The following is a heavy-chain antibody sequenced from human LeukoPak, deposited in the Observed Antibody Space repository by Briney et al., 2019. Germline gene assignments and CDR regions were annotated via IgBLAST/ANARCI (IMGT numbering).Heavy chain of an antibody. CDR2: ISYDGSNK. CDR3: AKETYLSLDY. CDR1: GSTFSNYG. V-gene: IGHV3-30*18. Sequence: PGGSLRLSCEASGSTFSNYGMHWVRQAPGRGLEWVALISYDGSNKYYADSVKGRFTISRDNSKNTLYLQMNSLRAEDTAVYYCAKETYLSLDYWGQGTLVTVSS. D-gene: IGHD2/OR15-2a*01. J-gene: IGHJ4*02.